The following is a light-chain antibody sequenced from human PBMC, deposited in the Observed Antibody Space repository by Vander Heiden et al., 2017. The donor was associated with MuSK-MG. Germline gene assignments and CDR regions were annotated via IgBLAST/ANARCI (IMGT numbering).Light chain of an antibody. CDR1: QSISNY. CDR2: AAS. J-gene: IGKJ4*01. V-gene: IGKV1-39*01. Sequence: DSDMKLSPSSLSASVGDRVTITCRASQSISNYLAWYQQKPGKVPKLLIYAASSLQTGVQSRFSGSGSGTDFTLTISRLQPEDVATYYCQQSDSTPLTFGGGTKVEIK. CDR3: QQSDSTPLT.